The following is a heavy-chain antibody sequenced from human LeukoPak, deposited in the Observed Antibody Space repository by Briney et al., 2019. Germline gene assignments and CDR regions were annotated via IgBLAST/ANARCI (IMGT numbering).Heavy chain of an antibody. Sequence: PSQTLSLTCTVSGGSISSGGYYWSWIRQHPGKGLEWIGYIYYSGSTYYNPSLKSRVTISVDTSKNQFSLKLSSVTAADTAVYYCARVDTPSIAAFYDAFDIWGQGTMVTVSS. CDR3: ARVDTPSIAAFYDAFDI. CDR2: IYYSGST. D-gene: IGHD6-6*01. CDR1: GGSISSGGYY. J-gene: IGHJ3*02. V-gene: IGHV4-31*03.